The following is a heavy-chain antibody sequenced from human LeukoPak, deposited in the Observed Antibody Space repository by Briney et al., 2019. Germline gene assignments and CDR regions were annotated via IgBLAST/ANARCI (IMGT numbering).Heavy chain of an antibody. J-gene: IGHJ4*02. CDR1: GFTFDDYA. Sequence: PGGSLRLSCAASGFTFDDYAMHWVRQAPGEGLEWVSLISGDGGTTYYADSVKGRFTISRDNSMNTLFLQMNSLRADDTAVYYCAKDPGSRSQGYFDYWGQGTLVTVSS. V-gene: IGHV3-43*02. D-gene: IGHD1-26*01. CDR2: ISGDGGTT. CDR3: AKDPGSRSQGYFDY.